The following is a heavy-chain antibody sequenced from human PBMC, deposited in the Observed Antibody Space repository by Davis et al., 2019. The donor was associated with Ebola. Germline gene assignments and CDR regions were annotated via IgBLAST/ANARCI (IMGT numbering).Heavy chain of an antibody. D-gene: IGHD2-15*01. J-gene: IGHJ6*02. Sequence: ASVKVSCKASGYTFTSYGISWVRQAPGQGLEWMGWISAYNGNTNYAQKLQGRVTMTTDTSTSTAFMELRSLRSDDTAVYYCARVQVVVVAATHFSMDVWGQGTTVTVSS. CDR2: ISAYNGNT. CDR3: ARVQVVVVAATHFSMDV. CDR1: GYTFTSYG. V-gene: IGHV1-18*01.